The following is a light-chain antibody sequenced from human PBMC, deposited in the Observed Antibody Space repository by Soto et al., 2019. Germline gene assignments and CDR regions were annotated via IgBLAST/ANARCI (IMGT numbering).Light chain of an antibody. CDR2: GAS. V-gene: IGKV3-20*01. Sequence: ETVLTQSPGTLSLSPGERATLSCRASQSTNSIAWYQKKPGQAPRLLMYGASTRATGIPNRLSGSGSGTEFTLTVSRLEPDDFAVYYCQQYGSSPSWTFGQGTKV. J-gene: IGKJ1*01. CDR1: QSTNS. CDR3: QQYGSSPSWT.